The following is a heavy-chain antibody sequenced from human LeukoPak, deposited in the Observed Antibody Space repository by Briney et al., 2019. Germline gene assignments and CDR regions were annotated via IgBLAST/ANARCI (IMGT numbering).Heavy chain of an antibody. J-gene: IGHJ4*02. D-gene: IGHD5-12*01. CDR3: AGGDSGYDYGFDN. CDR2: IIPIFGTT. CDR1: GGTLSSHA. V-gene: IGHV1-69*05. Sequence: GASVKVSCKASGGTLSSHAISWVRQAPGQGLEWVGGIIPIFGTTNYAQKFQGRVTITTDESTSTGYMELRSLRSDDTAVYYCAGGDSGYDYGFDNWGQGTLVTVSS.